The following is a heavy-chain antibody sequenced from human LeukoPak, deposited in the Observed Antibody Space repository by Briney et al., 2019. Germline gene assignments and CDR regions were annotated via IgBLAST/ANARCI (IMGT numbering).Heavy chain of an antibody. CDR2: ISRSGST. CDR1: GDSISSSSYY. Sequence: SETLSLTCTVSGDSISSSSYYWSWIRQPPGKGLEWIGYISRSGSTNYNPSPKSRVTISVDTSKNQFSLKLSSVTAADTAVYYCARDQRTGDWDAFDIWGQGTTVTVSS. V-gene: IGHV4-61*01. CDR3: ARDQRTGDWDAFDI. D-gene: IGHD7-27*01. J-gene: IGHJ3*02.